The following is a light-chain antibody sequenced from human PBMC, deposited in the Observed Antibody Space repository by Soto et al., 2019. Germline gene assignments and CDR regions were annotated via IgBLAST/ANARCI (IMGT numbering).Light chain of an antibody. CDR2: GAS. V-gene: IGKV3-15*01. CDR1: QSVSSN. J-gene: IGKJ4*01. Sequence: ILMTQSPSTLSVSPGERATLSCGASQSVSSNLAWYQQKPGQAPSLLIYGASTRATGTPARFSGSGSGTEFTLTISSLPSEDFEVYYCQQYIRWPLTFGGGTKVDIK. CDR3: QQYIRWPLT.